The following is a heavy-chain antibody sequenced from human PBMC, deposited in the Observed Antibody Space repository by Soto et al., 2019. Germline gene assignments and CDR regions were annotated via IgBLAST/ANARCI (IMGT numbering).Heavy chain of an antibody. CDR3: AKDRPTQRRHCSGDSCHPSYFDI. V-gene: IGHV3-23*01. CDR2: ISGRGDDT. Sequence: GGSLRLSCAASGFTFSNFAMSWVRQAPGKGLEWVSGISGRGDDTYYADSVKGRFTISRDNFANTLYLQMKNLRAEDTAIFYCAKDRPTQRRHCSGDSCHPSYFDIWGQGTPVTVSS. D-gene: IGHD2-15*01. J-gene: IGHJ4*02. CDR1: GFTFSNFA.